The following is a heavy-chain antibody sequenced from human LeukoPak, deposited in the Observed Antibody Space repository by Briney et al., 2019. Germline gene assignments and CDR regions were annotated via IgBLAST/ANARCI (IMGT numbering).Heavy chain of an antibody. CDR2: INWNGGST. V-gene: IGHV3-20*04. J-gene: IGHJ5*02. CDR3: ARVNRGNWFDP. CDR1: GFTFDDFG. D-gene: IGHD3-16*02. Sequence: GGSLRLSCAASGFTFDDFGMSWARQAPGKGLEWVSGINWNGGSTDYADSVKGRFTISRDNTKNSLYLQMNSLRAEDTAFYYCARVNRGNWFDPWGQGTLVTVSS.